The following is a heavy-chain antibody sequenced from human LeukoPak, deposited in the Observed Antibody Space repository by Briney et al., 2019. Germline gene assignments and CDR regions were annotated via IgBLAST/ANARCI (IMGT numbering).Heavy chain of an antibody. Sequence: SETLSLTCAVYGGSFSGYYWSWIRQPPGKGLEWIGEINHSGSTNYNPSLKSRVTISVDTSKNQFSLKLSSVTAADTAVYYCARRPGIAAAGIKRNLDYWGQGTLVTVSS. J-gene: IGHJ4*02. D-gene: IGHD6-13*01. V-gene: IGHV4-34*01. CDR1: GGSFSGYY. CDR2: INHSGST. CDR3: ARRPGIAAAGIKRNLDY.